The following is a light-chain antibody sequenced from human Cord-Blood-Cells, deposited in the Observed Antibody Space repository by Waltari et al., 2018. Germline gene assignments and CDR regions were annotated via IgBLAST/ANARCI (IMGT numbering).Light chain of an antibody. V-gene: IGKV1-5*03. CDR1: QSISSW. Sequence: DIQMTQSPSTLSASVGDRVTITCRASQSISSWLGWYQQKPGKAPKLLIYKSSSLESGFPSRFSGSGSGTEFTLTISILHADDFASYYCQQYNSYSYSFGQGTKLESK. J-gene: IGKJ2*03. CDR3: QQYNSYSYS. CDR2: KSS.